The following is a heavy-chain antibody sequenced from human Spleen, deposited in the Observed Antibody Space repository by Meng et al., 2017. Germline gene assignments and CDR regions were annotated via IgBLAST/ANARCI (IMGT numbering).Heavy chain of an antibody. Sequence: KPGGVLRLFCAASGFTFSSYAMSWVRQAPGKGLEWIGEINHSGSTNYNPSLKSRLTISVDTSKNQFSLKLSSVTAADTAVYYCASGRRGYCSGGSCYPLDYWGQGTLVTVSS. CDR1: GFTFSSYA. D-gene: IGHD2-15*01. CDR3: ASGRRGYCSGGSCYPLDY. J-gene: IGHJ4*02. V-gene: IGHV4-34*01. CDR2: INHSGST.